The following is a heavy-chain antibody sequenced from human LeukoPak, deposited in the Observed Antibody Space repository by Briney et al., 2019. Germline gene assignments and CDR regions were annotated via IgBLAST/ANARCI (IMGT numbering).Heavy chain of an antibody. J-gene: IGHJ4*02. D-gene: IGHD5-18*01. Sequence: GGSLRLSCAAAGFTFSSYGMHWVRQAPGKGLEWVAFISYEGFNNYYADSVKGRFTISRDNSKNTLYLQMNSLRAEDTAVYYCAKGGGYSYGYYSDYWGQGTLVTVSS. V-gene: IGHV3-30*18. CDR3: AKGGGYSYGYYSDY. CDR1: GFTFSSYG. CDR2: ISYEGFNN.